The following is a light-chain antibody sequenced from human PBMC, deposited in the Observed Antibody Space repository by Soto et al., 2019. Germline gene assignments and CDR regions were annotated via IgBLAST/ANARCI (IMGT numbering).Light chain of an antibody. Sequence: DIQMTQSPSSLSASVGDRVTITCQASQDISNYLNWYQQKPGKAPKLLIYDASNLETGVPSRYSGSGSGTDFTFTISIRQPEDIATYYCHHYYNRPLTFVPGTKVDIK. V-gene: IGKV1-33*01. CDR2: DAS. J-gene: IGKJ3*01. CDR3: HHYYNRPLT. CDR1: QDISNY.